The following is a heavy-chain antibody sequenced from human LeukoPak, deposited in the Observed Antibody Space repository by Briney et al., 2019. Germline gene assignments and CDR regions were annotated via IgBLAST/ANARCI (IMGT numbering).Heavy chain of an antibody. Sequence: GGSLRLSCAASGFTFSSYSMNWVRQAPGQGLEWVSSISSSSSYIYYADSVKGRFTISRDNAKNSLYLQMTSVRAEATAVYYCARPRGGYSYGYNYWGQGTLVTVSS. J-gene: IGHJ4*02. CDR1: GFTFSSYS. CDR2: ISSSSSYI. V-gene: IGHV3-21*01. D-gene: IGHD5-18*01. CDR3: ARPRGGYSYGYNY.